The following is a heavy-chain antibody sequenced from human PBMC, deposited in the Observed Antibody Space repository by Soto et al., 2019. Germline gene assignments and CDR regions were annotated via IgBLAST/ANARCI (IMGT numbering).Heavy chain of an antibody. CDR3: AREAGYASEMDV. Sequence: QVQLVESGGGVVQPGRSLRLSCAASGFTFSSYAMHWVRQAPGKGLEWVAVISYDGSNKYYADSVKGRFTISRDNSKNPLYMQMNSLRAEDTAVYYCAREAGYASEMDVWGQGTTVTVSS. D-gene: IGHD3-16*01. CDR1: GFTFSSYA. V-gene: IGHV3-30-3*01. CDR2: ISYDGSNK. J-gene: IGHJ6*02.